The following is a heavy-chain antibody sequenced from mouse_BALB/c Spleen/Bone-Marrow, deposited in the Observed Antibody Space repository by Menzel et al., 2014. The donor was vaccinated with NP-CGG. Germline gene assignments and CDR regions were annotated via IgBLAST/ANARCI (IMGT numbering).Heavy chain of an antibody. CDR3: TSMRRRGFAY. CDR2: IRLKSNNYAT. Sequence: EVQLVESGGGLVQPGGSMKLSCVASGFTFSNYWMNWVRQSPEKGLEWVAEIRLKSNNYATHYAESVKGRFTISRDDSKSSVYLQMNNLRAEDTGIYYCTSMRRRGFAYWAKGLWSLSLQ. CDR1: GFTFSNYW. J-gene: IGHJ3*01. V-gene: IGHV6-6*02. D-gene: IGHD2-3*01.